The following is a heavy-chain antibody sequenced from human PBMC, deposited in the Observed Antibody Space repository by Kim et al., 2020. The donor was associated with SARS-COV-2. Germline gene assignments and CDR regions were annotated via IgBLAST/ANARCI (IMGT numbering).Heavy chain of an antibody. D-gene: IGHD3-10*01. CDR3: ARSRGSDYGSGSLYYFDY. Sequence: KSRVTISVDTSKNQFSLKLSSVTAADTAVYYCARSRGSDYGSGSLYYFDYWGQGTLVTVSS. V-gene: IGHV4-59*01. J-gene: IGHJ4*02.